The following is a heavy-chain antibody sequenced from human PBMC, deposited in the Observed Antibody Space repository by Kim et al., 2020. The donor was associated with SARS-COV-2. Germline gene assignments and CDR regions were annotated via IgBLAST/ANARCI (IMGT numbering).Heavy chain of an antibody. D-gene: IGHD3-3*01. J-gene: IGHJ4*02. CDR2: IIPIFGTA. V-gene: IGHV1-69*13. Sequence: SVKVSCKASGGTFSSYAISWVRQAPGQGLEWMGGIIPIFGTANYAQKFQGRVTITADESTSTAYMELSSLRSEDTAVYYCARFAYDFWSDVKGGFDYWGQGTLVTVSS. CDR3: ARFAYDFWSDVKGGFDY. CDR1: GGTFSSYA.